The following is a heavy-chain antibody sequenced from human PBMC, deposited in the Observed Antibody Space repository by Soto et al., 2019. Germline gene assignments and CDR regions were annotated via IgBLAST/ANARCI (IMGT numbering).Heavy chain of an antibody. V-gene: IGHV3-30-3*01. CDR1: GFTFSSYA. CDR2: ISYDGSNK. J-gene: IGHJ4*02. CDR3: ARARGSYGDYFDY. Sequence: RRLSCAASGFTFSSYAMHWVRQAPGKGLEWVAVISYDGSNKYYADSVKGRFTISRDNSKNTLYLQMNSLRAEDTAVYHCARARGSYGDYFDYWGQGTLVTVSS. D-gene: IGHD1-26*01.